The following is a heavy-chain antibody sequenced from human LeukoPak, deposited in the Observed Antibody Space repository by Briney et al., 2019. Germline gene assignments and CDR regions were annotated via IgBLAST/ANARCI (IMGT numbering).Heavy chain of an antibody. CDR2: INHSGST. CDR3: ARGTRHYDSSGYYYVTSFGSTPFDY. J-gene: IGHJ4*02. CDR1: GGSFSGYY. Sequence: SETLSLTCAVYGGSFSGYYWSWIRQPPGKGLEWIGEINHSGSTNYNPSPKSRITISVDTSKNQFSLKLNSVTAADTSVYYCARGTRHYDSSGYYYVTSFGSTPFDYWGQGTLVTVSS. V-gene: IGHV4-34*01. D-gene: IGHD3-22*01.